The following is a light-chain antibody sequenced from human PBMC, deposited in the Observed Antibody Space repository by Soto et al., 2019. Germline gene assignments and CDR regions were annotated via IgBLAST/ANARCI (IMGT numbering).Light chain of an antibody. Sequence: QSALIQPPSVSGSPGQSVTISCTGTSSDVGGYDYVSWHQQHPGTVPKPMIYNVNNQPSGVPDRFSGSKSGNTASMTISGLQAEDEADNWCCSYPSSATYVSGTGTKLTVL. V-gene: IGLV2-11*01. CDR1: SSDVGGYDY. CDR3: CSYPSSATYV. CDR2: NVN. J-gene: IGLJ1*01.